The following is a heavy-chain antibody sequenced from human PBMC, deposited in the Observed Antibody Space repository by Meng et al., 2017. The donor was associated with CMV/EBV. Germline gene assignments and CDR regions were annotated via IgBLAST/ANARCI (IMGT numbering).Heavy chain of an antibody. J-gene: IGHJ4*02. CDR2: ISGSGGST. D-gene: IGHD2-2*01. Sequence: GGSLRLSCAASGFTFSSYWTSWVRQAPGKGLEWVSAISGSGGSTYYADSVKGRFTISRDNSKNTLYLQMNSLRAEDTAVYYCAKVRVVVVPAARYFDYWGQGTLVTVSS. CDR3: AKVRVVVVPAARYFDY. V-gene: IGHV3-23*01. CDR1: GFTFSSYW.